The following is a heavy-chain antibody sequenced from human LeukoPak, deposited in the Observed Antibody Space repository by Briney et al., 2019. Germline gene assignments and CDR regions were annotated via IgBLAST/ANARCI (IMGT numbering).Heavy chain of an antibody. D-gene: IGHD2-2*01. Sequence: GGSLRVSCAASGFTISSYAMSWFRQAPGKELEWVSAISGSGGSTYYADSVKGRFTISRDNSKNTLYLQMNSLRAEDTAVYYCAKDGYCSSTSCYLNWFDPWGQGTLVTVSS. J-gene: IGHJ5*02. CDR2: ISGSGGST. V-gene: IGHV3-23*01. CDR3: AKDGYCSSTSCYLNWFDP. CDR1: GFTISSYA.